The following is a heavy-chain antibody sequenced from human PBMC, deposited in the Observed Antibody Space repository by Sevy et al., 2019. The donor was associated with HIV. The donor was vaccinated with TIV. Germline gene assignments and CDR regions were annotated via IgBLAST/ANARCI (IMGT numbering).Heavy chain of an antibody. Sequence: GGSLRLSCGASGFIFTKYPLMWVRQAPGKGPEWVAGIGKSGAKTYYADSVKGRFTISRDNFKNMTNLEMSSLKAEGTARYYRGKAPNLGGRPFWGPGTQVTVSS. CDR1: GFIFTKYP. CDR3: GKAPNLGGRPF. D-gene: IGHD3-16*01. CDR2: IGKSGAKT. J-gene: IGHJ4*02. V-gene: IGHV3-23*01.